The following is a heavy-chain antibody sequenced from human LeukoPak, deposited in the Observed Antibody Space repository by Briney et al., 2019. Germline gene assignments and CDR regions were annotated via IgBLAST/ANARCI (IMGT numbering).Heavy chain of an antibody. Sequence: GGSLRLSCAASGFTVSSNYMSWVRQAPGKGLEWVSVIYSGGSAYYADSVKGRFTISRDNSKNTLYLQMNSLRAEDTAVYYCVRIAGKRGFDYWGQGTLVTVSS. J-gene: IGHJ4*02. CDR2: IYSGGSA. D-gene: IGHD1-26*01. CDR3: VRIAGKRGFDY. V-gene: IGHV3-66*02. CDR1: GFTVSSNY.